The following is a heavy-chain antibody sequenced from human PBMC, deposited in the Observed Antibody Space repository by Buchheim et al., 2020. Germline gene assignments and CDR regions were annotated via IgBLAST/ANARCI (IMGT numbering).Heavy chain of an antibody. CDR3: ARVTYYYDSSGYYPYFDY. D-gene: IGHD3-22*01. CDR1: GFTFSDYY. CDR2: ISSSSSYT. V-gene: IGHV3-11*06. J-gene: IGHJ4*02. Sequence: QVQLVESGGGLVKPGGSLRLSCAASGFTFSDYYMSWIRQAPGKGLEWVSYISSSSSYTNYADSVKGQFTISRDNAKNSLYLQMNSLRAEDTAVYYCARVTYYYDSSGYYPYFDYWGQGTL.